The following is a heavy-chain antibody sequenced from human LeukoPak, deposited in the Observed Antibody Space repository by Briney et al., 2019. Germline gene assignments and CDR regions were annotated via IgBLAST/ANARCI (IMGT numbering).Heavy chain of an antibody. CDR3: ARSLRGLYYDFWSGYYMDV. Sequence: GASVKVSCKASGYTFTSYDINWVRQATGQGLEWMGWMNPNSGNTGYAQKFQGRVTITRNTSISTAYMELSSLRSEDTAVYYCARSLRGLYYDFWSGYYMDVWGKGTTVTVSS. CDR2: MNPNSGNT. J-gene: IGHJ6*03. CDR1: GYTFTSYD. D-gene: IGHD3-3*01. V-gene: IGHV1-8*03.